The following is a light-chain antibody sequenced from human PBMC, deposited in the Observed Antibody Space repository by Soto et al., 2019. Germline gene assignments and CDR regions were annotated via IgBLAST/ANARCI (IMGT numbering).Light chain of an antibody. V-gene: IGKV3-11*01. CDR3: QQRSNWPPIT. Sequence: EIVLTQSPATLSLSPGERATLSCRASQSVSSYLAWYQQKPGQAPMLLIYDASNMATGIPARFSGSGSGTDFTLTISSLEPEDFAVYYCQQRSNWPPITSGQGTRLEI. CDR1: QSVSSY. CDR2: DAS. J-gene: IGKJ5*01.